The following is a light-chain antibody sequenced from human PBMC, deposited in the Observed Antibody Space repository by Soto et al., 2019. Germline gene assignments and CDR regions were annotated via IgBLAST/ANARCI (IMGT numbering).Light chain of an antibody. V-gene: IGKV1-27*01. CDR2: GAS. CDR3: HEYNSAPFT. CDR1: QGISNY. J-gene: IGKJ3*01. Sequence: IQMTQSPSSLSASVGDRVTITCRASQGISNYLAWYQQKPGKVPKLLIYGASTLQSGVPSRFSGSGFGTDFTLTISSLQPEDVATYYCHEYNSAPFTFGPGPKVDIK.